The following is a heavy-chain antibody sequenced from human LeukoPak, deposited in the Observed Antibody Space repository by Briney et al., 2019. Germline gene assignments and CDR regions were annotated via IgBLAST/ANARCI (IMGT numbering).Heavy chain of an antibody. V-gene: IGHV3-21*01. CDR1: GFTFSTYW. J-gene: IGHJ3*02. CDR2: ISSSSSYI. CDR3: ARDSNEDYVWGSYRSDAFDI. D-gene: IGHD3-16*02. Sequence: GGSLRLSCAASGFTFSTYWMHWVRQAPGKGLEWVSSISSSSSYIYYADSVKGRFTISRDNAKNSLYLQMNSLRAEDTAVYYCARDSNEDYVWGSYRSDAFDIWGQGTMVTVSS.